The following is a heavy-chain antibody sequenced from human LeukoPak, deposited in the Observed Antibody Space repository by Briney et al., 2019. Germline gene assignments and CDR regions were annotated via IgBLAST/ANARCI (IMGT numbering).Heavy chain of an antibody. J-gene: IGHJ4*02. CDR3: ARRAAALDS. D-gene: IGHD6-13*01. CDR2: FHHSGNT. Sequence: PSETLSLTCSVSGASISRYYWSWIRQPPGKGLEWIGYFHHSGNTNYSPSLSSRITMSVDPSKNQFSLRLNSVTAADTAIYYCARRAAALDSWGQGTLVTVSS. V-gene: IGHV4-59*12. CDR1: GASISRYY.